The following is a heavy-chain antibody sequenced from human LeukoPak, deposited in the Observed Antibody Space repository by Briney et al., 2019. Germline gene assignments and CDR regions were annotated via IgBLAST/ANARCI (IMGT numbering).Heavy chain of an antibody. D-gene: IGHD2-21*02. CDR2: INSGGST. V-gene: IGHV3-66*01. CDR3: AGSLAYCGGDCRLGDY. CDR1: GFTVSSNY. J-gene: IGHJ4*02. Sequence: GGSLRLSCAASGFTVSSNYMSWVRQAPGKGLEWVSVINSGGSTYYADSVKGRFTISRDNSKNTLYLQMNSLRAGDTAVYYCAGSLAYCGGDCRLGDYWGQGTLVTVSS.